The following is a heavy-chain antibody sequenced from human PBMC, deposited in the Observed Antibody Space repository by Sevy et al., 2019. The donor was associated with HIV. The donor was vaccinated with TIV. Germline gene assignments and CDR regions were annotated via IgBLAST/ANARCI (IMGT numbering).Heavy chain of an antibody. Sequence: ASVKVSCKASGYTFTGYYIHWVRQAPGQGLEWMGWINPNSGGTYFAKKFQDSVTMTTDTSVNTAYMELRRLRFYDTAVYYCARMGDYYDSSGYYPLKFWGQGSLVTVSS. V-gene: IGHV1-2*02. CDR2: INPNSGGT. CDR1: GYTFTGYY. D-gene: IGHD3-22*01. J-gene: IGHJ4*02. CDR3: ARMGDYYDSSGYYPLKF.